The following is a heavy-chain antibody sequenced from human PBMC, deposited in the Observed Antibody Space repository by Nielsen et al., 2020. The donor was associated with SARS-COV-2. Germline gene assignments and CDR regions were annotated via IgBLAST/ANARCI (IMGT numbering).Heavy chain of an antibody. CDR3: ARDSSGWYALTTYYYYGMDV. J-gene: IGHJ6*02. Sequence: WIRQPPGEGLEWVLYISSSSSTIYYADSVKGRFTISRDNAKNSLYLQMNSLRAEDTAVYYCARDSSGWYALTTYYYYGMDVWGQGTTVTVSS. D-gene: IGHD6-19*01. V-gene: IGHV3-48*01. CDR2: ISSSSSTI.